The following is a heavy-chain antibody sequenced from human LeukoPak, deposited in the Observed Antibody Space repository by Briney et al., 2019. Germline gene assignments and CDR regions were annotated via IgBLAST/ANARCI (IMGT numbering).Heavy chain of an antibody. Sequence: PSQTLSLTCTVSGGSISSGDYYWSWIRQPPGKGLEWIGYIYYSGSTYYNPSLKSRVTISVDTSKNQFSLKLSSVTAADTAVYYCARDLSTDSNYAYGMDVWGQGTTVTASS. J-gene: IGHJ6*02. CDR3: ARDLSTDSNYAYGMDV. V-gene: IGHV4-30-4*01. CDR2: IYYSGST. CDR1: GGSISSGDYY. D-gene: IGHD4-11*01.